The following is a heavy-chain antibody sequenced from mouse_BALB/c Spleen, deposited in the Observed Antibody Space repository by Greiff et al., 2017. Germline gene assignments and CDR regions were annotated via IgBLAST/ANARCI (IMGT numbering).Heavy chain of an antibody. J-gene: IGHJ4*01. Sequence: QVQLQQPGAELVKPGAPVKLSCKASGYTFTSYWMIWVKQRPGRGLEWIGRIDPSDSETHYNQKFKDKATLTVDKSSSTAYIQLSSLTSEDSAVYYCARGGYGNYGGYYAMDYWGQGTSVTVSS. CDR3: ARGGYGNYGGYYAMDY. V-gene: IGHV1-69*02. D-gene: IGHD2-10*02. CDR1: GYTFTSYW. CDR2: IDPSDSET.